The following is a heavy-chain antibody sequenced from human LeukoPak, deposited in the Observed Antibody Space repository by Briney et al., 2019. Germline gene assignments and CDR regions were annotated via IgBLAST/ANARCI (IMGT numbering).Heavy chain of an antibody. D-gene: IGHD1-7*01. J-gene: IGHJ4*02. CDR2: IYSGGST. CDR1: GFTVSSNH. CDR3: ARSPNFPYFDY. Sequence: PGGSLRLSCAASGFTVSSNHMSWVRQAPGKGLEWVSVIYSGGSTYYADSVKGRFTISRDNSKNTLYLQMNSLRAEDTAVYYCARSPNFPYFDYWGQGTLVTVSS. V-gene: IGHV3-53*01.